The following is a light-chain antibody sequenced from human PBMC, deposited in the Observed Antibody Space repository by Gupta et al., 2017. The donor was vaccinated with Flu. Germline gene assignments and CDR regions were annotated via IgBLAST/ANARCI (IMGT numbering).Light chain of an antibody. CDR3: QQNYSHLS. V-gene: IGKV1-33*01. Sequence: IQMTQSPSSLSASVGDTVTITCRGSQDISNYLNWYQQKPGKAPKLLIYDATNLETGVSSRFSGSGSGTDFTFTISHLQPEDFANYYCQQNYSHLSFGRGTKVDIK. CDR1: QDISNY. J-gene: IGKJ3*01. CDR2: DAT.